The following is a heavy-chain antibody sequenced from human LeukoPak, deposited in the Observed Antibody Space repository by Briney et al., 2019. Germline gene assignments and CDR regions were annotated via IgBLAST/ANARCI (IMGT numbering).Heavy chain of an antibody. J-gene: IGHJ4*02. CDR3: AKGPGGSYYDPLYFDY. Sequence: GRSRRLSCAASGFTFDDYAMHWVRQAPGKGLEWVSGISWNSGSIGYADSVKGRFTISRDNAKNSLYLQMNSLRAEDTALYYCAKGPGGSYYDPLYFDYWGQGTLVTVSS. D-gene: IGHD1-26*01. CDR1: GFTFDDYA. CDR2: ISWNSGSI. V-gene: IGHV3-9*01.